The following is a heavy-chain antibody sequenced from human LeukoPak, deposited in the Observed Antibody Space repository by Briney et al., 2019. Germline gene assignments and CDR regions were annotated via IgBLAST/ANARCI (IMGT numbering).Heavy chain of an antibody. J-gene: IGHJ4*02. Sequence: SETLSLTCTVSGGSISSGGYYWSWIRQHPGKGLEWIGYIYYSGSTYYNPSLKSRVTISVDTSKNQFSLKLSSVTAADTAVYYCARARDSSGLGIYWGQGTLVTVSS. CDR3: ARARDSSGLGIY. CDR1: GGSISSGGYY. CDR2: IYYSGST. D-gene: IGHD3-22*01. V-gene: IGHV4-31*03.